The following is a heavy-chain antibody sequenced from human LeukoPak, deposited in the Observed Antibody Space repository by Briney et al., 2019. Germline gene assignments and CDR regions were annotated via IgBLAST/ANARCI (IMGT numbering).Heavy chain of an antibody. CDR2: ISPDGSRT. CDR3: ARDTRTFDY. V-gene: IGHV3-74*01. D-gene: IGHD1-26*01. Sequence: LTGGSLRLSCAASGFTFSNHWMHWVRQTPEKGLVWFSNISPDGSRTDYADSVKGRFTISRDNAENTLYLQMNSLRAEDTAVYYCARDTRTFDYWGQGTLVTVSS. J-gene: IGHJ4*02. CDR1: GFTFSNHW.